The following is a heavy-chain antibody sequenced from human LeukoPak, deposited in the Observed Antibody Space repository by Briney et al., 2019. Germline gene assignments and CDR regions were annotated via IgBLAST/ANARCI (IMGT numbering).Heavy chain of an antibody. V-gene: IGHV3-23*01. J-gene: IGHJ4*02. D-gene: IGHD3-3*01. CDR1: GFTFSSYA. CDR3: ARDRTIFGVAPAPNYFDY. CDR2: ISGSGGST. Sequence: GGSLRLSCAASGFTFSSYAMSWVRQAPGKGLEWVSAISGSGGSTYYADSVKGRFTISRDNSKNTLYLQMNSLRAEDTAVYYCARDRTIFGVAPAPNYFDYWGQGTLVTVSS.